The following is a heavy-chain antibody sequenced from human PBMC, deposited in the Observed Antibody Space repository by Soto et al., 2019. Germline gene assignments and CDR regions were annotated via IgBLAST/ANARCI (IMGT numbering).Heavy chain of an antibody. V-gene: IGHV3-30-3*01. D-gene: IGHD1-26*01. Sequence: QVQLVESGGGVVQPGRSLRLSCAASGFTFSSYAMHWVRQAPGKGLEWVAVISYDGSNKYYADSVKGRFTISRDNTKNTLYLQINSLRAEDTAVYYCAPSRNSESYYRDWGQGTLVTVCS. CDR2: ISYDGSNK. CDR3: APSRNSESYYRD. J-gene: IGHJ4*02. CDR1: GFTFSSYA.